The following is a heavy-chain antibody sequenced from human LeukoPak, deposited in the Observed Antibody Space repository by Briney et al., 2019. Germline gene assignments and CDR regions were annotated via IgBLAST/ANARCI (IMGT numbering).Heavy chain of an antibody. V-gene: IGHV3-7*01. CDR3: ASGGLRVDTAMVSILGGKNWFDP. Sequence: GGSLRLSCAASGFTFSSYWMSWVRQAPGKGLEWVANIKQDGSEKYYVDSVKGRFTISRDNAKNSLYLQMNSLRAEDTAVYYCASGGLRVDTAMVSILGGKNWFDPWGQGTLVTVSS. J-gene: IGHJ5*02. D-gene: IGHD5-18*01. CDR1: GFTFSSYW. CDR2: IKQDGSEK.